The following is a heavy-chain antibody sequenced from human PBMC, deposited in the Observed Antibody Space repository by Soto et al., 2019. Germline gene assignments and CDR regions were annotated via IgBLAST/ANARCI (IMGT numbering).Heavy chain of an antibody. Sequence: PGGSLRLSCAASGFTFSSYAMHWVRQAPGKGLEWVAVISYDGSNKYYADSVKGRFTISRDNSKNTLYLQMNSLRAEDTAVYYCARDPSRGFGEKYYYYYGMDVWGQGNTVTVSS. CDR3: ARDPSRGFGEKYYYYYGMDV. CDR1: GFTFSSYA. J-gene: IGHJ6*02. V-gene: IGHV3-30-3*01. CDR2: ISYDGSNK. D-gene: IGHD3-10*01.